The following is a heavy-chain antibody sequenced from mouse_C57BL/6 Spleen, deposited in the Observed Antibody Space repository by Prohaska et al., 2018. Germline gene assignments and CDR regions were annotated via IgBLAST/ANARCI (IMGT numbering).Heavy chain of an antibody. D-gene: IGHD2-1*01. Sequence: QVQLQQSGPELVKPGASVKISCKASGYAFSSSWMNWVKQRPGKGLEWIGRIYPGDGDTNYNGKFKGKATLTADKSSSTAYMQLSSLTSEDSAVYGCARGNYWFAYWGQGTLVTVSA. J-gene: IGHJ3*01. CDR3: ARGNYWFAY. CDR1: GYAFSSSW. V-gene: IGHV1-82*01. CDR2: IYPGDGDT.